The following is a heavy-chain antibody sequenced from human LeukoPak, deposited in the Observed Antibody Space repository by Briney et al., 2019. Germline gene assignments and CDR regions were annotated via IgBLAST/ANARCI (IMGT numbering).Heavy chain of an antibody. V-gene: IGHV3-48*03. CDR2: ISSSGSII. CDR1: GFXFSDYE. CDR3: ARTMWGFDY. J-gene: IGHJ4*02. Sequence: GGSLRLSCASSGFXFSDYEMNWVRQAPGKGLEWVSYISSSGSIIYYADSVKGRFTISRDNAKRSLFLQMNSLRVEDTAVYYCARTMWGFDYWGQGTLVTVSS. D-gene: IGHD7-27*01.